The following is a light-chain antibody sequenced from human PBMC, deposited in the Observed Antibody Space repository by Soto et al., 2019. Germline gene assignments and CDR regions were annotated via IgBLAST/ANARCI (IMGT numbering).Light chain of an antibody. CDR2: DVT. CDR3: CSYAGSYSYV. J-gene: IGLJ1*01. CDR1: ISDVGGYNY. V-gene: IGLV2-11*01. Sequence: QSVLTQPRSVSGSPGQSFAISCTGTISDVGGYNYVSWYQQHPGKAPKLMIYDVTKRPSGVPDRFSAYKSGNTASLTTSGLQADAEADYYCCSYAGSYSYVFGTGTKVTVL.